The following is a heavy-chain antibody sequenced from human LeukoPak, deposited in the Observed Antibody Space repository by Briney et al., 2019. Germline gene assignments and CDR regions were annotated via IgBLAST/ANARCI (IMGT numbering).Heavy chain of an antibody. Sequence: PSETLSLTCTVSGGSISSYYWSWIRQPPGKGLEWIGYIYTRGSTNYNPSLKSRVTISVDTSKNQFSLKLSSVTAADTAVYYCATGATQVPYYFDYWGQGTLVTVSS. V-gene: IGHV4-4*09. D-gene: IGHD1-26*01. J-gene: IGHJ4*02. CDR2: IYTRGST. CDR3: ATGATQVPYYFDY. CDR1: GGSISSYY.